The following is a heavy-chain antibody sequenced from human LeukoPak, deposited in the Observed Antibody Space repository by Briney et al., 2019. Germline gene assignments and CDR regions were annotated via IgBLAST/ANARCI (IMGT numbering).Heavy chain of an antibody. D-gene: IGHD3-10*01. V-gene: IGHV3-74*01. J-gene: IGHJ4*02. Sequence: GGSLRLSCAASGFTFSSYWMHWVRQAPGKGLVWVSRINSDGSSTSYADPVKGRFTISRDNAKNTLYLQMNSLRAEDTAVYYCARFNTYYYGSGSYRAFDYWGQGTLVTVSS. CDR1: GFTFSSYW. CDR3: ARFNTYYYGSGSYRAFDY. CDR2: INSDGSST.